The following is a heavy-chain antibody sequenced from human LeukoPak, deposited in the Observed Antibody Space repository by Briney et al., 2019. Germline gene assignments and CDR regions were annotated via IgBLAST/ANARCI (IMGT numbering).Heavy chain of an antibody. J-gene: IGHJ4*02. CDR2: INYNGST. CDR3: ARVTPSGGSAFDY. V-gene: IGHV4-34*01. Sequence: SETLSLTCTVYGGSLSDSYWSWIRQSPGKGLEWIGEINYNGSTNYNPSLKSRVTISVGTSKNHLSLNLRPVTAADTAVYYCARVTPSGGSAFDYWGQGSLVTVSS. CDR1: GGSLSDSY. D-gene: IGHD3-10*01.